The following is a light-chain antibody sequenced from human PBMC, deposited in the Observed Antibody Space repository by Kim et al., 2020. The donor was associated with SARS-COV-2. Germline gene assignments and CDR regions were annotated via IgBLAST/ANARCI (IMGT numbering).Light chain of an antibody. V-gene: IGLV2-23*02. Sequence: GQSITFSCTGTSSDVGNYDLVSWYQHHLGKAPKLMIYDVTERPSGVSNRFSGSKIGNTASLTIFGLQAEDEADYYCCSYAGSNTFVFGGGTQLTVL. J-gene: IGLJ2*01. CDR3: CSYAGSNTFV. CDR2: DVT. CDR1: SSDVGNYDL.